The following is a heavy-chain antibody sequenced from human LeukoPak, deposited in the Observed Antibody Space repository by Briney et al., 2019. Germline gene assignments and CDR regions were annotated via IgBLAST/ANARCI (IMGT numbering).Heavy chain of an antibody. CDR2: IGASGGDI. V-gene: IGHV3-23*01. J-gene: IGHJ4*02. CDR1: GFTFSSYT. Sequence: GGSLRLSCATSGFTFSSYTMIWVRQAPGKGLEWVSIIGASGGDIHYADSVKGRFSISRGNPKNTLTLQMNSLRVDDTAVYYCARDPNWGSGYWGQGTLVTVSS. CDR3: ARDPNWGSGY. D-gene: IGHD7-27*01.